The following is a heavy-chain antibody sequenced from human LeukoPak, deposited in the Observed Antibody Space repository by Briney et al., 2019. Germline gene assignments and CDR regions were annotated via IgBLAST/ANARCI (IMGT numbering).Heavy chain of an antibody. V-gene: IGHV4-61*01. CDR3: AGYGSGTNPRFDY. Sequence: PSETLSLTCTVSGGSVSSGSYYWSWIRQPPGKGLEWSGYIYYSGSTNYNPSLKRRVTISVDTSKNQFSLKLSSVTAADTAVYYCAGYGSGTNPRFDYWGQGTLVTVSS. CDR1: GGSVSSGSYY. J-gene: IGHJ4*02. D-gene: IGHD3-10*01. CDR2: IYYSGST.